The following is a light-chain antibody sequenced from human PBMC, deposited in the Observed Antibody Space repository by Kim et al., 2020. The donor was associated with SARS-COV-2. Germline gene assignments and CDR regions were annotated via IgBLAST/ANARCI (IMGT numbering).Light chain of an antibody. V-gene: IGLV2-11*01. Sequence: QSVLTQPRSVSGSPGQSVTITCTGTSSDVGGFNYVSWYQQHPGKAPKFIIYDVDKRPSGVPDRFSGSKSGNTASLTISGLQAEDEADYYCCSYAGSYTFVVFGGGTQLTVL. CDR3: CSYAGSYTFVV. CDR1: SSDVGGFNY. J-gene: IGLJ2*01. CDR2: DVD.